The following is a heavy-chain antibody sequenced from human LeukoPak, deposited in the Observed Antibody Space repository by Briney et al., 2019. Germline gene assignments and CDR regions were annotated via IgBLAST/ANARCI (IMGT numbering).Heavy chain of an antibody. Sequence: SVKVPCKASGGTFSSYGISWVRQAAGHGLEWKGGIIPIFGTANYAQKFEGRVTITADESKSTAYMELSRLRSENTAVYYCASRGIAAAGFYYYHGMDVWGKGTTVTDSS. J-gene: IGHJ6*04. V-gene: IGHV1-69*01. CDR2: IIPIFGTA. CDR1: GGTFSSYG. D-gene: IGHD6-13*01. CDR3: ASRGIAAAGFYYYHGMDV.